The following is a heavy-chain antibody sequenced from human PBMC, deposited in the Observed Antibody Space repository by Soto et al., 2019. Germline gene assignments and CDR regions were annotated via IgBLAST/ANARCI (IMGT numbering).Heavy chain of an antibody. CDR1: GFTFSNYA. Sequence: EVQLLDSGGGLVQPGGSLRLSCEASGFTFSNYAMNWVRQAPGKGLEWVLGISGGGDNTYYAHSVKGRFTISRDNSKNTVFLQINSLMAEDTAIYYCAKERLARGFDYWDQGTLVTVPS. V-gene: IGHV3-23*01. CDR2: ISGGGDNT. CDR3: AKERLARGFDY. J-gene: IGHJ4*02.